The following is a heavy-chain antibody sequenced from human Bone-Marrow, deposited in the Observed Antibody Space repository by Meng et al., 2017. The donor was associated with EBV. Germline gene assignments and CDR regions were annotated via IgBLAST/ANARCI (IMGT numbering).Heavy chain of an antibody. CDR1: GYTFKNYH. J-gene: IGHJ4*02. Sequence: GAEGKELGAQVKVSCRASGYTFKNYHITWVRQAPGQGLEWVGWITTLNGHTDYAQNFQGRVTMTTDTSTNTAYMELRSLKPDDTALYYCARDLGYTSSCHDYWGQGTLVTVSS. CDR3: ARDLGYTSSCHDY. D-gene: IGHD6-13*01. CDR2: ITTLNGHT. V-gene: IGHV1-18*01.